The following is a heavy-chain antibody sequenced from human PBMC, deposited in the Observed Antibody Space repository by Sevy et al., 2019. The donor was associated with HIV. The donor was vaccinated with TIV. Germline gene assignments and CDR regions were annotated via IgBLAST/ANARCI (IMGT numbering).Heavy chain of an antibody. CDR2: ISSSSSTI. J-gene: IGHJ5*02. V-gene: IGHV3-48*01. D-gene: IGHD3-3*01. CDR3: AREGNDFWSGYYRSNWFDP. CDR1: GFTFSSYS. Sequence: GGSLRLSCAASGFTFSSYSMNWVRHAPGKGLEWVSYISSSSSTIYYADSVKGRFTISRDNAKNSLYLQMNSLRAEDTAVYYWAREGNDFWSGYYRSNWFDPWGQGTLVTVSS.